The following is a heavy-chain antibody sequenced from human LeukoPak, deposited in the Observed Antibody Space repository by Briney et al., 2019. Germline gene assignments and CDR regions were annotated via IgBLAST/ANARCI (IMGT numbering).Heavy chain of an antibody. V-gene: IGHV1-69*13. CDR1: GGTFSSYA. CDR2: IIPIFGTA. Sequence: SVKVSCKASGGTFSSYAISWVRQAPGQGLEWMGGIIPIFGTANYAQKFRGRVTITADESTSTAYMELSSLRSEDTAVYYCARDSVPRGDAFDIWGQGTMVTVSS. J-gene: IGHJ3*02. CDR3: ARDSVPRGDAFDI. D-gene: IGHD1-1*01.